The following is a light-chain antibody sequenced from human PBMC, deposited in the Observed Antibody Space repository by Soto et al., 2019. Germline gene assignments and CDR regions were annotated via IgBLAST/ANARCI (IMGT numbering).Light chain of an antibody. Sequence: DIQMTQSPSTLSGSVGDRVTITCRASQTISSWLAWYQQKPWKAPKLLIYKASTLKSGVPSRFSGSGSGTEFTFTISSLQPDDFATYYCQHYNSYSEAFGQGTKVELK. CDR1: QTISSW. J-gene: IGKJ1*01. CDR2: KAS. CDR3: QHYNSYSEA. V-gene: IGKV1-5*03.